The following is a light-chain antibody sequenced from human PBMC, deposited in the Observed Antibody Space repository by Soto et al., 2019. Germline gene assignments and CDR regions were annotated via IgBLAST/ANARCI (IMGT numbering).Light chain of an antibody. CDR3: HVWDSSNDHP. CDR1: RIGSKS. Sequence: SYELTQPPSVSVAPGQTATITCGANRIGSKSVHWFQQRPGQAPLLVVYDDSERPSGIPERFSGSNSGNTATLTISRVEAGDEADYYCHVWDSSNDHPFGGGTKVTVL. V-gene: IGLV3-21*02. J-gene: IGLJ2*01. CDR2: DDS.